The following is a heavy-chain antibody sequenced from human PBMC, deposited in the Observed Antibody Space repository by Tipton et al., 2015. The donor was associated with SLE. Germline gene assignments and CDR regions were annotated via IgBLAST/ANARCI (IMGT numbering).Heavy chain of an antibody. Sequence: TLSLTCTVSGDSISSDYWSWIRQPPGKGLEWIGYIFHSGSTNYNPSLESRITMSVDTSKNQFSLKLSSVTAADTAVYYCAKRNDFWSGYYGYYYGMDVWGQGTTVTVSS. J-gene: IGHJ6*02. CDR1: GDSISSDY. D-gene: IGHD3-3*01. CDR3: AKRNDFWSGYYGYYYGMDV. V-gene: IGHV4-59*12. CDR2: IFHSGST.